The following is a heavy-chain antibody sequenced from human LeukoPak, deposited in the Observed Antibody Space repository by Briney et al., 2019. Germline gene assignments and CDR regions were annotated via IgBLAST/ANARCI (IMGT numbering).Heavy chain of an antibody. D-gene: IGHD2-2*01. Sequence: SETLSLTCTVSGGSISSYYWSWIRQPPGKGLEWIGYIYYSGSTNYNPSLKSRVTISVDTSKNQFSLKLTSVTAADTAVYYCARGDCSSTICYSPMDVWGKGTTVIISS. CDR2: IYYSGST. CDR1: GGSISSYY. J-gene: IGHJ6*03. V-gene: IGHV4-59*08. CDR3: ARGDCSSTICYSPMDV.